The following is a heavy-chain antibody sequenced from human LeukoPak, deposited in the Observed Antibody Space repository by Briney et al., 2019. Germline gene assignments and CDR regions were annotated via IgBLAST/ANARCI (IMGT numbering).Heavy chain of an antibody. D-gene: IGHD1-14*01. V-gene: IGHV3-30*18. CDR3: AKGESCPEP. CDR1: GFTFSSYG. Sequence: GGSLRLSCEASGFTFSSYGMHWVRQAPGKGLEWVAVISYDGSNKYYADSVKGRFTISRDNSKNTLYRQMNSLRAEDTAVYYCAKGESCPEPWGQGTLVTVSS. J-gene: IGHJ5*02. CDR2: ISYDGSNK.